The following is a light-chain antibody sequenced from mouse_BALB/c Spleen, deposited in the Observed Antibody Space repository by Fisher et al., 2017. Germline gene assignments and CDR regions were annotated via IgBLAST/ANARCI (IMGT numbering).Light chain of an antibody. V-gene: IGKV4-72*01. CDR2: ATS. Sequence: IVMTQTTAIMSASLGEKVTMSCRASSSVNYMYWYQQKPGSSPKPWIYATSNLASGVPARFSGSGSGTSYSLTISRVEAEDAATYYCQQWSSNPPTFGGGTKLEIK. J-gene: IGKJ2*01. CDR3: QQWSSNPPT. CDR1: SSVNY.